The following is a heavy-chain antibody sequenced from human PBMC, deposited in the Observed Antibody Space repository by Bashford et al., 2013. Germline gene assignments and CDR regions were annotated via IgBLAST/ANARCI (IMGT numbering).Heavy chain of an antibody. CDR3: AKDRDDYGDPECFDI. D-gene: IGHD4-17*01. V-gene: IGHV3-21*04. Sequence: TIVVATASTEGAWSGSSSISSSRSYIYYADSVKGRFTISRDNAKNTLYLQMNSLRPEDTAVYYCAKDRDDYGDPECFDIWGLGTMVTVSS. J-gene: IGHJ3*02. CDR2: ISSSRSYI.